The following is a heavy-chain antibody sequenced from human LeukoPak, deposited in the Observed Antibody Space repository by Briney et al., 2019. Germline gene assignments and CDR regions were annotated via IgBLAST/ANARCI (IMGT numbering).Heavy chain of an antibody. D-gene: IGHD1-26*01. J-gene: IGHJ4*02. V-gene: IGHV1-24*01. CDR1: GYTLTELS. CDR3: ATYLTLKWELLPHY. CDR2: FDPEDGET. Sequence: ASVKVSCKVSGYTLTELSMHWVRQAPGKGLEWMGGFDPEDGETIYAQKFQGRVTMTEDTSTDTAYMELSSLRSEDTAVYYCATYLTLKWELLPHYWGQGTLVTVSS.